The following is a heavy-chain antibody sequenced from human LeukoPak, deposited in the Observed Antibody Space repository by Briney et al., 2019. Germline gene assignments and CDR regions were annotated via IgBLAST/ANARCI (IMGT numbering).Heavy chain of an antibody. D-gene: IGHD2-2*01. CDR3: ARELGSSTSRPIDY. J-gene: IGHJ4*02. CDR2: IYISGST. V-gene: IGHV4-4*07. CDR1: GGSISSYF. Sequence: SETLSLTCTVSGGSISSYFWSWIRQPTGKGLEWIGRIYISGSTNYNPSLKSRVTMSVDTSKNQFSLNLSSVTAADTAVYYCARELGSSTSRPIDYWGQGTLVTVSS.